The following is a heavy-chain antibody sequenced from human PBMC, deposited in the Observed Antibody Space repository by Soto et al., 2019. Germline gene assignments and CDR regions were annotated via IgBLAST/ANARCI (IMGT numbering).Heavy chain of an antibody. D-gene: IGHD3-10*01. CDR1: GFTFSSYA. CDR2: ISGSGGST. J-gene: IGHJ6*02. Sequence: GGSLRLSCAASGFTFSSYAMSWVRQAPGKGLEWVSAISGSGGSTYYADSVKGRFTISRDNSKNTLYLQMNSLRAEDTAVYYCAKDFTILVRGVIIPPAGMDVWGQGTTVTVSS. CDR3: AKDFTILVRGVIIPPAGMDV. V-gene: IGHV3-23*01.